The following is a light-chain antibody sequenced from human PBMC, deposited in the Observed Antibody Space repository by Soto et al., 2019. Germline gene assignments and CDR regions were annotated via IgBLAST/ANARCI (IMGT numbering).Light chain of an antibody. CDR2: DAS. V-gene: IGKV3-11*01. CDR1: QSVSSY. CDR3: QHRSHWPPT. Sequence: EIVLTQSPATLFLSPGERATLSCRASQSVSSYLAWYQQKPGQAPRLLIYDASNRATGIPARFSGSGSGTDFTLTSSSLEPEDFAVYYCQHRSHWPPTFGQGTKLEIK. J-gene: IGKJ2*01.